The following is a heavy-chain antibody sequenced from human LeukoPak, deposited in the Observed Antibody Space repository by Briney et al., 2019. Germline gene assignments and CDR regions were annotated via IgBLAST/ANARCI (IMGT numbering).Heavy chain of an antibody. Sequence: ATVKVSCKASGYTFTSYAMNWVRQAPGQGLEWMGWINTYTGNPTYAQGFTGRFVFSLDTSVSTAYPQISSLKAEDTAVYYCARDGYNTYDAFDIWGQGTMVTVSS. CDR3: ARDGYNTYDAFDI. CDR2: INTYTGNP. CDR1: GYTFTSYA. V-gene: IGHV7-4-1*02. J-gene: IGHJ3*02. D-gene: IGHD5-24*01.